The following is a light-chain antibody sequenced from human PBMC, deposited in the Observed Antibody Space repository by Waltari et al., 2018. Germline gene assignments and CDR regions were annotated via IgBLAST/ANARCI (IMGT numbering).Light chain of an antibody. V-gene: IGLV1-44*01. CDR3: ASWDDSLIGPSVV. Sequence: QSVLTQPPSASATPGQSVTISCSGIRSNIGVNTLSWYQQLPGTAPKLLIYSNNHRSSGVPDRFSGSKSGTSASLAISGLQFEDEAEYYCASWDDSLIGPSVVFGGGTKLTVL. J-gene: IGLJ2*01. CDR2: SNN. CDR1: RSNIGVNT.